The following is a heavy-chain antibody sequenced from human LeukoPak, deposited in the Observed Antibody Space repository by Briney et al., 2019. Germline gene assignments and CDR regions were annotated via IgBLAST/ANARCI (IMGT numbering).Heavy chain of an antibody. Sequence: SETLSLTCTVSGGSISSYYWSWIRQPPGKGLEWIGYIYYSGSTNYNPSLKSRVTISVDTSKNQFSLKLSSVTAADTAVYYCARHDSSSSGSDYWGQGTLVTVSS. CDR3: ARHDSSSSGSDY. CDR2: IYYSGST. CDR1: GGSISSYY. J-gene: IGHJ4*02. V-gene: IGHV4-59*08. D-gene: IGHD6-6*01.